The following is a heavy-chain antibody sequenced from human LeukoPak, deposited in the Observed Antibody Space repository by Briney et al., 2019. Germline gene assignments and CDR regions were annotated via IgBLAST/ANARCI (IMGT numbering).Heavy chain of an antibody. CDR2: ITSSSDTM. CDR3: ARDPSGSYRWDAFDI. J-gene: IGHJ3*02. D-gene: IGHD1-26*01. CDR1: GFTLSGYS. Sequence: GGSLRLSCAASGFTLSGYSMNWVRQAPGKGLEWVSYITSSSDTMYYVDSVKGRFVISRDNAKNSLYLQMNSLRAEDTAVYYCARDPSGSYRWDAFDIWGQGTMVTVSS. V-gene: IGHV3-48*01.